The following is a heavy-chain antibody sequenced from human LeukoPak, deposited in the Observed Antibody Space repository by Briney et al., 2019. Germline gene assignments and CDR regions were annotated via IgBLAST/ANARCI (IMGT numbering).Heavy chain of an antibody. V-gene: IGHV3-33*08. CDR1: GFTFSNYW. CDR3: AKRAFCSSASCYYFDF. CDR2: IWYDGSNK. J-gene: IGHJ4*02. Sequence: GGSLRLSCAASGFTFSNYWMHWVRQAPGKGLEWVAVIWYDGSNKYYADSVKGRFTISRDDPKNTLYLQMNSLRAEDTAVYYCAKRAFCSSASCYYFDFWGQGTLVTVSS. D-gene: IGHD2-2*01.